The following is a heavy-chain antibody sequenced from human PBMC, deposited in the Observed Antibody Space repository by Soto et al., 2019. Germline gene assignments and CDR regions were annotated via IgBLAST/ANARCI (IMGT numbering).Heavy chain of an antibody. D-gene: IGHD3-3*01. J-gene: IGHJ6*02. CDR3: AKLHYDFWSGSITYGMDV. CDR2: ISYDGSNK. V-gene: IGHV3-30*18. CDR1: GFTFSSYG. Sequence: GGSLRLSCAASGFTFSSYGMHWVRQAPGKGLEWVAVISYDGSNKYYADSVKGRFTISRDNSKNTLYLQMNSLRAEDTAVYYCAKLHYDFWSGSITYGMDVWGQGTTVTVSS.